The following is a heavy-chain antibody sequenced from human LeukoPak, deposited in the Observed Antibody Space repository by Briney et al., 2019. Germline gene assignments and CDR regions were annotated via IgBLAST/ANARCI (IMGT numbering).Heavy chain of an antibody. CDR3: ARTSGYAGYYYFDY. J-gene: IGHJ4*02. CDR2: INHSGST. CDR1: GGSFSGYY. D-gene: IGHD3-9*01. Sequence: SETLSLTCAVYGGSFSGYYWSWIRQPPGKGLEWIGEINHSGSTNYNPSLKSPVTISVDTSKNQFSLKLSSVTAADTAVYYCARTSGYAGYYYFDYWGQGTLVTVSS. V-gene: IGHV4-34*01.